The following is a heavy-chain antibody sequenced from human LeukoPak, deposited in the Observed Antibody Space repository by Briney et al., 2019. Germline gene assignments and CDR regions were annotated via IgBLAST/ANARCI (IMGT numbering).Heavy chain of an antibody. D-gene: IGHD3-22*01. CDR3: ARDLYDSGGYSSPIDY. J-gene: IGHJ4*02. V-gene: IGHV3-21*01. CDR1: GFTFSSYS. CDR2: IYSSSSHI. Sequence: AGSLRLSCAASGFTFSSYSMNWVRQAPGKGLEWVSSIYSSSSHIHSADSVKGRFTISRDNAKNSLYLQMNSLRAEDTAVYYCARDLYDSGGYSSPIDYWGQGTLVTVSS.